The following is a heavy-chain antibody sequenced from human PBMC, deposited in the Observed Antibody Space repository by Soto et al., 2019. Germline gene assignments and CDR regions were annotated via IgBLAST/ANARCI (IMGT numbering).Heavy chain of an antibody. J-gene: IGHJ5*02. CDR1: GGSISSYY. Sequence: SETLSLTCTVSGGSISSYYWSWIRQPPGKGLEWIGYIYYSGSTNYNPSLKSRVTISVDTSKNQFSLKLSSVTAADTAVYYCARDTGYCSGGSCHSANWFDPWGQGTLVTVSS. CDR3: ARDTGYCSGGSCHSANWFDP. V-gene: IGHV4-59*01. D-gene: IGHD2-15*01. CDR2: IYYSGST.